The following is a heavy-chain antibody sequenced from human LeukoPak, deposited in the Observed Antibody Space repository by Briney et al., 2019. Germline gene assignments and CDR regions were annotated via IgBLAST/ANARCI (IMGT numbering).Heavy chain of an antibody. CDR1: GFTFTTYA. CDR3: AKDRQLLRLDTATGY. CDR2: ISGSGGST. V-gene: IGHV3-23*01. J-gene: IGHJ4*02. Sequence: GGSLRLSCAASGFTFTTYAMSWVRQAPGKGLDLVSAISGSGGSTYYADSLKGLFTISRDNSKNTLYLQMNSLRAEDTAVYYCAKDRQLLRLDTATGYWGQGTLVTVSS. D-gene: IGHD5-18*01.